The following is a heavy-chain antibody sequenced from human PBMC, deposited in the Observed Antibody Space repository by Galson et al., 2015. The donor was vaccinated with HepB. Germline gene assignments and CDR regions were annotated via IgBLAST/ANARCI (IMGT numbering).Heavy chain of an antibody. Sequence: SLRLSCADSGSTFSRYDMNWVRQAPGKGLEWVSGITAGGDNTYYADSVKGRFTISRDNSKNALYLQMNNLRAEDTAVYYCAKIAAADAFWGQGALVTVSS. V-gene: IGHV3-23*01. D-gene: IGHD6-13*01. CDR3: AKIAAADAF. CDR2: ITAGGDNT. CDR1: GSTFSRYD. J-gene: IGHJ4*02.